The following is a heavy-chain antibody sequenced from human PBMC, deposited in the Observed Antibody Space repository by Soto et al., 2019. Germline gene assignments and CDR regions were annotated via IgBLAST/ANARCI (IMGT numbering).Heavy chain of an antibody. CDR3: ARDKITGLFDY. Sequence: SLTCAVSGGSISSGGYSWCWIRQPPGKGLEWIGYMYHSGSTNYNPSLKSRVTISVDTSKNQFSLKLTSVTAADTAVYYCARDKITGLFDYWGQGTLVTVSS. CDR1: GGSISSGGYS. D-gene: IGHD2-8*02. CDR2: MYHSGST. V-gene: IGHV4-30-2*01. J-gene: IGHJ4*02.